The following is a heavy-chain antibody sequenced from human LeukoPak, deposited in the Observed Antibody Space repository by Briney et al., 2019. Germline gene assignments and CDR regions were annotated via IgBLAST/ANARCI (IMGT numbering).Heavy chain of an antibody. Sequence: GGSLRLSCAASGFTLSSYSMNWVRQAPGKGLEWVSSISSSSSYIYYADSVKGRFTISRDNARNSLYLQMNSLSAEDTAVYYCASQGSGYDSPIDLWGQGTLVTVSS. CDR3: ASQGSGYDSPIDL. CDR1: GFTLSSYS. V-gene: IGHV3-21*01. J-gene: IGHJ4*02. D-gene: IGHD5-12*01. CDR2: ISSSSSYI.